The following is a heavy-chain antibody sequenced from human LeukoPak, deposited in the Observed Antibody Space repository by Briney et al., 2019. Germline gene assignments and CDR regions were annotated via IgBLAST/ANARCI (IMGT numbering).Heavy chain of an antibody. V-gene: IGHV4-34*01. J-gene: IGHJ4*02. CDR3: ARLPLGAFGEVLNFDL. CDR1: GGSFSGFY. CDR2: INHSGTT. Sequence: PSETLSLTCAVYGGSFSGFYWSWIRQSPGKGLEWIGDINHSGTTKYNPSLKSRVTLLIDTSKNHFSLRVNSVTAADTAVYYCARLPLGAFGEVLNFDLWGQGTVVTVSS. D-gene: IGHD3-10*01.